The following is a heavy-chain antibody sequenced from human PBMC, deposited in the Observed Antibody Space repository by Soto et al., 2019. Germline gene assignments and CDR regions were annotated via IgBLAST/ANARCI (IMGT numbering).Heavy chain of an antibody. CDR2: IHQDRNER. CDR3: ARDGSGLYYDTSGYRAYFFDL. Sequence: PGGSLRLSCAASGFLFTSHWMTWVRQAPGKGLEWVANIHQDRNERYYADSVKGRFTISRDNTRDTLFLQMNYLSAEDTAVDYCARDGSGLYYDTSGYRAYFFDLWSEGTLVTVSS. D-gene: IGHD3-22*01. V-gene: IGHV3-7*01. J-gene: IGHJ4*02. CDR1: GFLFTSHW.